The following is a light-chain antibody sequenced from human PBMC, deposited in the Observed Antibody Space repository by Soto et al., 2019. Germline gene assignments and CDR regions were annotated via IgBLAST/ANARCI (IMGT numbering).Light chain of an antibody. CDR2: ATS. J-gene: IGKJ4*01. V-gene: IGKV1-27*01. Sequence: DIQMTQSPSSLSASVGDRVTITCRASQDISNSLAWYQQKPGKVPKVLIYATSILQSGVPARFSGSGSGTDFTLTISSLQPEDVATYYCHNYNSAPLTFGGGTKVEL. CDR3: HNYNSAPLT. CDR1: QDISNS.